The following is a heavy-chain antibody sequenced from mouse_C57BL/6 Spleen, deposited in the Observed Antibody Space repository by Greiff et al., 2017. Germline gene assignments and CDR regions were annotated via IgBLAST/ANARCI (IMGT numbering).Heavy chain of an antibody. CDR2: IDPSDSYT. Sequence: VQLQQPGTELVKPGASVKLSCKASGYTFTSYWMHWVKQRPGQGLEWIGVIDPSDSYTNYNQKFKGKATLTVDTSSSTAYMQLSSLTSEDSAVYYCARWVVATDYAMDYWGQGTSVTVSS. D-gene: IGHD1-1*01. J-gene: IGHJ4*01. V-gene: IGHV1-59*01. CDR1: GYTFTSYW. CDR3: ARWVVATDYAMDY.